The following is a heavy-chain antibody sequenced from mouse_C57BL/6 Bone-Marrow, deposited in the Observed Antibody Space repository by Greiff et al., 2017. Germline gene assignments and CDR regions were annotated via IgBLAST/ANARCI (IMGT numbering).Heavy chain of an antibody. D-gene: IGHD1-1*01. V-gene: IGHV8-12*01. Sequence: QVTLKVSGPGILQSSQTLSLTCSFSGFSLSTSGMGVSWIRQPSGKGLEWLVHIYWDDDKRYNPSLKSRLTTSKETSRNHVFLKITSVDTANTATYYCARRDCGSSYNYFDYWGQGTTLTVSS. J-gene: IGHJ2*01. CDR1: GFSLSTSGMG. CDR3: ARRDCGSSYNYFDY. CDR2: IYWDDDK.